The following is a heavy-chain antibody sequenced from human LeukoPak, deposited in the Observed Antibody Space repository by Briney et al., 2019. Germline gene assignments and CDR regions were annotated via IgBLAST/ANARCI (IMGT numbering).Heavy chain of an antibody. D-gene: IGHD3-22*01. CDR2: IIPILGIA. V-gene: IGHV1-69*04. Sequence: SVKVSCKASGGTFSSYAISWVRQAPGQGLEWMGRIIPILGIANYAQKFQGRVTITTDESTSTAYMELSSLRSEDTAVYYCARGVITGYWFDPWGQGTLVTVSS. CDR3: ARGVITGYWFDP. CDR1: GGTFSSYA. J-gene: IGHJ5*02.